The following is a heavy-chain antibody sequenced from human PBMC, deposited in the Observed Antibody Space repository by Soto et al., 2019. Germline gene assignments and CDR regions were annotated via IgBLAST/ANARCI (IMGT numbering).Heavy chain of an antibody. V-gene: IGHV1-69*01. J-gene: IGHJ6*02. CDR3: SIVTAYGMDV. CDR1: GGTFNKYA. CDR2: IIPVYGTP. D-gene: IGHD2-15*01. Sequence: QVQLEQSGAEVKKPGPSLKVSCKATGGTFNKYAISWVRQAPGQGLEWMAGIIPVYGTPNYAQGFQDRVTIIADESTTTAYMEVNSLTSEDTAIYYCSIVTAYGMDVWGPGTTVIVSS.